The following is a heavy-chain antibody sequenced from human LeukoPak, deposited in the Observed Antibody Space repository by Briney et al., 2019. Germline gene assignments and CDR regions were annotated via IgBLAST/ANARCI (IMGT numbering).Heavy chain of an antibody. D-gene: IGHD6-19*01. J-gene: IGHJ4*02. CDR3: ARGEQWLYYVDF. Sequence: PSDTLSLTCTVSGGSIRNYYWSWIRQSPGKGLDWIGYIYYTGSTNYNPSLESRVTISIHTPKNQFSLKLSSVTAADTAVYYCARGEQWLYYVDFWGQGTLVTVSS. CDR2: IYYTGST. V-gene: IGHV4-59*07. CDR1: GGSIRNYY.